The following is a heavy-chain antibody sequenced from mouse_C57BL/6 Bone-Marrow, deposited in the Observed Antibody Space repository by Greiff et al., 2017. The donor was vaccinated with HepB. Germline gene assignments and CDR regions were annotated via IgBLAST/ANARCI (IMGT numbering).Heavy chain of an antibody. V-gene: IGHV1-15*01. Sequence: VQLQESGAELVRPGASVTLSCKASGYTFTDYEMHWVKQTPVHGLEWIGAIDPETGGTAYNQKFKGKAILTADKSSITAYMELRSLTSEDSAVYYCTRERMDYWGQGTSVTVSS. CDR1: GYTFTDYE. CDR3: TRERMDY. CDR2: IDPETGGT. J-gene: IGHJ4*01.